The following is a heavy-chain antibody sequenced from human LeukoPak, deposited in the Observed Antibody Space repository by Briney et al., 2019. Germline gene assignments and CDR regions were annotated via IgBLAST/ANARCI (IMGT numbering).Heavy chain of an antibody. CDR1: GGSISSYY. V-gene: IGHV4-4*07. Sequence: SETLSLTCTVSGGSISSYYWSWIRQPAGKELEWIGRIYTSGSTNYNPSLKSRVTMSVDTSKNQFSLKLSFVTAADTAVYYCARDQTRYYYDSSGYLGFDYWGQGTLVTVSS. D-gene: IGHD3-22*01. CDR3: ARDQTRYYYDSSGYLGFDY. J-gene: IGHJ4*02. CDR2: IYTSGST.